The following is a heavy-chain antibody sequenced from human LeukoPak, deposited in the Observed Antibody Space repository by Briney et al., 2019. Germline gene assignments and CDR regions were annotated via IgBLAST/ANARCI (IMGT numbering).Heavy chain of an antibody. D-gene: IGHD5-12*01. CDR3: ARRYKTWVRGYFDY. J-gene: IGHJ4*02. Sequence: PSETLSLTCTVSGGSISSSSYYWGWIRQPPGKGLEWIGSIYYSGSTNYNPSLKSRVTISVDTSKNQISLKLSSVTAADTAVYYCARRYKTWVRGYFDYWGQGTLVTVSS. CDR1: GGSISSSSYY. V-gene: IGHV4-39*07. CDR2: IYYSGST.